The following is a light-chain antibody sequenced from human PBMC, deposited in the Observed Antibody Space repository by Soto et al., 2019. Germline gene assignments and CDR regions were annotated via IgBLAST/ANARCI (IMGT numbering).Light chain of an antibody. CDR2: GAS. J-gene: IGKJ3*01. CDR1: QNVNSN. V-gene: IGKV3-15*01. CDR3: QQYNEWPFT. Sequence: EMVMTQSPATLSVSPGERATLSCRASQNVNSNLAWYQQKPDQAPRLLIYGASTRATGIPARFSGSGSGTEFTLTISSLQSEDFAVYYCQQYNEWPFTFGPGTKVDIK.